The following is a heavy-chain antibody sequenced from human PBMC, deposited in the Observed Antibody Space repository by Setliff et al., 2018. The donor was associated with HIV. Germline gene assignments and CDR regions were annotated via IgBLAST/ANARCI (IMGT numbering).Heavy chain of an antibody. J-gene: IGHJ4*02. V-gene: IGHV4-38-2*01. D-gene: IGHD4-17*01. CDR1: GYPISNTGHY. CDR3: ARHKTHDYDGNSVYFDF. CDR2: IYHTGDT. Sequence: PSETLSLTCVVSGYPISNTGHYWGWIRQPPGKGLEWIGSIYHTGDTYDNPSLKNRVTISRDTSKDRFSLNLRSVTAADTAIYYCARHKTHDYDGNSVYFDFWGQGILVTVSS.